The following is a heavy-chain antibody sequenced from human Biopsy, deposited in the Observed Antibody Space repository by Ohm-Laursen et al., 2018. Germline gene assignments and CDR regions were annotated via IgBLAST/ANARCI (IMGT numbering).Heavy chain of an antibody. J-gene: IGHJ2*01. D-gene: IGHD4-23*01. CDR3: ARRPYGGTRYWYFDL. V-gene: IGHV4-31*01. CDR1: GGSVSSGGFY. CDR2: IYYSGTT. Sequence: TLSLTWTVSGGSVSSGGFYWSWFRQHPGKGLEWIGYIYYSGTTYYNPSLKSLVTISVDTSKDQFSLKLNSVTAADTAVYYCARRPYGGTRYWYFDLWGRGTLVTVSS.